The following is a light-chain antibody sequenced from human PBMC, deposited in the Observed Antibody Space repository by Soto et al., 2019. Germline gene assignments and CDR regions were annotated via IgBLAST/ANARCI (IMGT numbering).Light chain of an antibody. J-gene: IGKJ1*01. V-gene: IGKV1-5*01. CDR1: QSISSW. CDR2: DAS. CDR3: QQYKSYPPSWS. Sequence: DIVVPGGRSILSTAGGDRVTRPCRASQSISSWLAWYQQKPGKAPKLLIYDASSLESGVPSRFSGSGSGTEFTLTISSLQPDDFATYYCQQYKSYPPSWSFGQGTKADIK.